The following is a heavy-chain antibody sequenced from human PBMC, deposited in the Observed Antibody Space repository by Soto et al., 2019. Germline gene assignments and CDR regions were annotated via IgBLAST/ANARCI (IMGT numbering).Heavy chain of an antibody. CDR3: ARLGLVQGFGAFDI. V-gene: IGHV3-53*04. CDR1: GFTVSSNY. Sequence: EVQLVESGGGLVQPGGSLRLSCAASGFTVSSNYMSWVRQAPGKGLEWVSVTYSGGSTYYADSVKGRFTISRHNSKNTLYLQMNSLRAEDTAVYYCARLGLVQGFGAFDIWGQGTMVTVSS. J-gene: IGHJ3*02. CDR2: TYSGGST. D-gene: IGHD6-19*01.